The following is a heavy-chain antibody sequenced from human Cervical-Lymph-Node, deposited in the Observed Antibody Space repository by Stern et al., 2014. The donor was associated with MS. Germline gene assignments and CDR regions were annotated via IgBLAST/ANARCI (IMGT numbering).Heavy chain of an antibody. CDR2: IYPGDSDT. J-gene: IGHJ6*02. V-gene: IGHV5-51*03. Sequence: EVQLVESGAEVKKPGGSLKISCKGSGYSFATYWIGWVRQMPGKGLEWMGMIYPGDSDTRYSPSFQGQVALSADKSLSTAYLHWSSLKASDTAMYYCARPGDDTAKYGLDVWGQGTTVTVSS. CDR1: GYSFATYW. CDR3: ARPGDDTAKYGLDV. D-gene: IGHD5-18*01.